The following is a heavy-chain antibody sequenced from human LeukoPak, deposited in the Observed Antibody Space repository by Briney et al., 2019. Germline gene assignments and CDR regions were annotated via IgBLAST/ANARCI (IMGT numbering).Heavy chain of an antibody. CDR2: ISAYNGNT. V-gene: IGHV1-18*01. D-gene: IGHD3-10*01. CDR3: ARRPVYNAFDI. CDR1: GYTFTSYG. Sequence: ASVKVPCKASGYTFTSYGISWVRQAPGQGLEWMGWISAYNGNTNYVQKLQGRVTMTTGTSTSTADMELRSLRSDDTAVYYCARRPVYNAFDIWGQGTMVTVSS. J-gene: IGHJ3*02.